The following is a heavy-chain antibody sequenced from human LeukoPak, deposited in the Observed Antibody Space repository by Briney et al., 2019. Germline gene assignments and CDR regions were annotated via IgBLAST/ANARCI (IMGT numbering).Heavy chain of an antibody. Sequence: ASVKVSCKASGYTFTSYGISWVRQAPGQGLEWMRWISAYNGNTNYAQKLQGRVTMTTDTSTSTAYMELRSLRSDDTAVYYCARARGVVPAAAIDYWGHGTMVTVSS. V-gene: IGHV1-18*01. J-gene: IGHJ3*01. CDR2: ISAYNGNT. CDR1: GYTFTSYG. D-gene: IGHD2-2*01. CDR3: ARARGVVPAAAIDY.